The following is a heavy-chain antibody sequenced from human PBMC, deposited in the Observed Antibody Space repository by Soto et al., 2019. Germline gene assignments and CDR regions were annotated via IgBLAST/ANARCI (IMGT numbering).Heavy chain of an antibody. Sequence: GGSLRLSCAASGFTVSSNYMSWVRQAPGKGLEWVSVIYSGGSTYYADSVKGRFTISRDNSKNTLYLQMNSLRAEDTAVYYCARGKGIDDILTGYYGGFDYWGQGTLVTVSS. D-gene: IGHD3-9*01. V-gene: IGHV3-66*01. J-gene: IGHJ4*02. CDR2: IYSGGST. CDR1: GFTVSSNY. CDR3: ARGKGIDDILTGYYGGFDY.